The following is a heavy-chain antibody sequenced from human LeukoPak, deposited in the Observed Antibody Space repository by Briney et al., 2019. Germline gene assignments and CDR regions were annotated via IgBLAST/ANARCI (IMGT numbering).Heavy chain of an antibody. CDR3: ATVGGSGSYCYYYGMDV. V-gene: IGHV1-24*01. D-gene: IGHD3-10*01. Sequence: ASVKVSCKVSGYTLTELSMHWVRQAPGKGLEWMGGFDPEDGETIYAQKFQGRVTMTEDTSTDTAYMELSSLRSEDTAVYYCATVGGSGSYCYYYGMDVWGQGTTVTVSS. CDR2: FDPEDGET. CDR1: GYTLTELS. J-gene: IGHJ6*02.